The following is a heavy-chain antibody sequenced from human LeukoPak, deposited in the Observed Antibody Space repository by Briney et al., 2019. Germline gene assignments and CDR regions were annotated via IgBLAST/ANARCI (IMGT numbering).Heavy chain of an antibody. Sequence: GASVKVSCKASGYTFTSYGISWVRQAPGQGLEWMGWISAYNGNTNYAQKLRGRVTMTTDTSTSTAYMELRSLRSDDTAVYYCARDAPLLWFGELSPSPYYYYGMDVWGKGTTVTVSS. D-gene: IGHD3-10*01. CDR1: GYTFTSYG. CDR2: ISAYNGNT. CDR3: ARDAPLLWFGELSPSPYYYYGMDV. J-gene: IGHJ6*04. V-gene: IGHV1-18*04.